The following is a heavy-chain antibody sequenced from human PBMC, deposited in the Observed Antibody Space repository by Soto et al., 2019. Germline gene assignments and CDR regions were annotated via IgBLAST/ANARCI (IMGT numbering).Heavy chain of an antibody. V-gene: IGHV3-30-3*01. J-gene: IGHJ4*02. CDR1: GFTFSSYA. D-gene: IGHD2-15*01. CDR2: ISYDGSNK. CDR3: ARGEDIVVVVAAPNFDY. Sequence: QVQLVESGGGVVQPGRSLRLSCAASGFTFSSYAMHWVRQAPGKGLEWVAVISYDGSNKYYADSVKGRFTISRDNSKNTLYLQMNSLRAEDTAVYYCARGEDIVVVVAAPNFDYWGQGTRVTVSS.